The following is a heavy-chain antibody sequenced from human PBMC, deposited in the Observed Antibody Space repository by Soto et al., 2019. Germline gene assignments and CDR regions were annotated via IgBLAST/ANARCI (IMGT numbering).Heavy chain of an antibody. CDR3: AREVSTHFEY. Sequence: QVQLQESGPGLVKPSQTLSLTCTVSGGSISSGGYWWSRIRQHPGKGLEWVGYISYSGSTSYNPSLKSRLTISADTSKNHFSLELTSVTAADTAVYYCAREVSTHFEYWGQGTLVTVSS. V-gene: IGHV4-31*03. CDR2: ISYSGST. CDR1: GGSISSGGYW. J-gene: IGHJ4*02. D-gene: IGHD6-13*01.